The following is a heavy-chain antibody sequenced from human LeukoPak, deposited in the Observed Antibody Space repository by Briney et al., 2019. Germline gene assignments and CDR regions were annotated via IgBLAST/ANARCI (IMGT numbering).Heavy chain of an antibody. D-gene: IGHD3-10*01. CDR2: INHSGST. J-gene: IGHJ4*02. CDR1: GGSFSGYY. V-gene: IGHV4-34*01. Sequence: PSETLSLTCAVYGGSFSGYYWSWIRQPPGKGLEWIGEINHSGSTNYNPSLKSRVTISVDTSKNQFSLKLNSVTAADTAVYYCAINDGSGSYYKSDYWGQGALVTVSS. CDR3: AINDGSGSYYKSDY.